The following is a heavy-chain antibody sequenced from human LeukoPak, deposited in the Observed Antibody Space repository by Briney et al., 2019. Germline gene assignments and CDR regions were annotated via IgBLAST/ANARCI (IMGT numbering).Heavy chain of an antibody. J-gene: IGHJ5*02. CDR3: ARDPRWLTPDCTSTSCYENYFDP. Sequence: PSETLSLTCAVSGYSISSGYQWAWIRQSPGKGLERIGSIFHSGSAHYNPSLKSRVTISVETSNNQFSLKMYSVTAADTAVYYCARDPRWLTPDCTSTSCYENYFDPWGQGTLVTVSS. CDR1: GYSISSGYQ. V-gene: IGHV4-38-2*02. D-gene: IGHD2-2*01. CDR2: IFHSGSA.